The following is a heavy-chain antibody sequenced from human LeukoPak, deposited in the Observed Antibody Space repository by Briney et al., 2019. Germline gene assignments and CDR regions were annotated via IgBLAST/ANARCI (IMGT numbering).Heavy chain of an antibody. CDR3: ARWASVRFDY. D-gene: IGHD3-10*01. CDR1: GDSISSGSYY. CDR2: IYTSGST. V-gene: IGHV4-61*02. Sequence: SETLSLTCTVSGDSISSGSYYWSWIRQPAGKGLEWIGRIYTSGSTNYHPFLKSRVTISIDTSKNQLSLKLTSVTAADTAVYYCARWASVRFDYWGQGTLVTVSS. J-gene: IGHJ4*02.